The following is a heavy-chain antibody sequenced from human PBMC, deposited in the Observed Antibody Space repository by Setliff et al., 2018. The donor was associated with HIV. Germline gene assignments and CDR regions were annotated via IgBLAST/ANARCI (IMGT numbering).Heavy chain of an antibody. Sequence: GGSLRLSCAASGFTFSRDWMLWVRQPPGKGLVWVARTISDGSSTSHADSVKGRFTISRDNARTSLFLEMRSLRDEDTAVYLCANLWELGAWGQGTLVTVSS. CDR1: GFTFSRDW. CDR3: ANLWELGA. J-gene: IGHJ5*02. V-gene: IGHV3-74*01. CDR2: TISDGSST. D-gene: IGHD3-16*01.